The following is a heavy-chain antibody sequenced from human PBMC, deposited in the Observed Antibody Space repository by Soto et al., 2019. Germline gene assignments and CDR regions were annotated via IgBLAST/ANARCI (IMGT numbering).Heavy chain of an antibody. D-gene: IGHD6-13*01. CDR1: GYTLTELS. CDR3: ATPSISSSWSNPPYYFDY. CDR2: FDPEDGET. V-gene: IGHV1-24*01. Sequence: GASVKVSCKVSGYTLTELSMHWVRQAPGKGLEWMGGFDPEDGETIYAQKFQGRVTMTEDTSTATAYMELSSLRSEDTAVYYCATPSISSSWSNPPYYFDYWGQGTLVTVSS. J-gene: IGHJ4*02.